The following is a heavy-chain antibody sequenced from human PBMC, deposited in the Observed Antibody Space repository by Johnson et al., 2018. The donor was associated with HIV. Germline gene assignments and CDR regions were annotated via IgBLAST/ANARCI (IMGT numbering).Heavy chain of an antibody. D-gene: IGHD7-27*01. V-gene: IGHV3-30-3*01. CDR3: AKDGRTGPYAFDI. Sequence: QVQLVESGGGVVQPGRSLRLSCAASGFTFSSSAMHWVRQAPGKGLEWVAVISYDGSSKYYADSVKGRITISRDNARNSVFLQMNSLRAEDTAVYFCAKDGRTGPYAFDIWGQGTMVTVSS. CDR2: ISYDGSSK. CDR1: GFTFSSSA. J-gene: IGHJ3*02.